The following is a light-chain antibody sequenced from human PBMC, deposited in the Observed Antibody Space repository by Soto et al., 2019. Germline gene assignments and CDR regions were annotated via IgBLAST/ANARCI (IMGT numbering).Light chain of an antibody. CDR1: SSNIGAGFD. J-gene: IGLJ1*01. V-gene: IGLV1-40*01. CDR2: GSS. Sequence: QSVLTQPPSVSGAPGQRVTISCTGSSSNIGAGFDVHWYRQLLGTAPKLLIYGSSNRPSGVPDRFSGSKSGTSASLAITGLEAEDDADYYCQSYDNSLSGYVFGTGTKLTVL. CDR3: QSYDNSLSGYV.